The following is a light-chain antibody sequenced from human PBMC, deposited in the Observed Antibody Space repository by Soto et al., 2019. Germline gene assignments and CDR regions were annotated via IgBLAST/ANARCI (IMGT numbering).Light chain of an antibody. CDR3: QQYDNLPLT. CDR1: QDISNY. J-gene: IGKJ4*01. CDR2: DAS. V-gene: IGKV1-33*01. Sequence: DIQMTQSPSSLSASVGDRVTITCQASQDISNYLNWYQQKPGKAPKLLSYDASNLETGVPSRFSGSGSGTDFTFTISSLQPEDIETYYCQQYDNLPLTLGGGAKVDIK.